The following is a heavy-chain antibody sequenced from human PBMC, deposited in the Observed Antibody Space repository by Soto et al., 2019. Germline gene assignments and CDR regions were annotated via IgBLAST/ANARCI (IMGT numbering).Heavy chain of an antibody. CDR3: ARDHGSSLPAH. D-gene: IGHD6-13*01. J-gene: IGHJ4*02. V-gene: IGHV3-30-3*01. CDR2: ISYDGSNK. CDR1: GFTFSSYA. Sequence: GGSLRLSCAASGFTFSSYAMHWVRQAPGKGLEWVAVISYDGSNKYYADSVKGRFTISRDNSKNTLYLQMNSLRAEDTAVYYCARDHGSSLPAHWGQGTLVTVSS.